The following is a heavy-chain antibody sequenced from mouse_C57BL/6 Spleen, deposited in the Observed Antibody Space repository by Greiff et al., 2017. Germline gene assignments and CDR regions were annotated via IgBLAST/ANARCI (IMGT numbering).Heavy chain of an antibody. CDR3: AREDYYGSSYFDY. J-gene: IGHJ2*01. CDR1: GYTFTSYW. V-gene: IGHV1-64*01. Sequence: VQLQQPGAELVKPGASVKLSCKASGYTFTSYWMHWVKQRPGQGLEWIGMIHPNSGSTNYNEKFKSKATLTVDKSSSTAYMQLSSLTSEDSAVYDCAREDYYGSSYFDYWGQGTTLTVSS. D-gene: IGHD1-1*01. CDR2: IHPNSGST.